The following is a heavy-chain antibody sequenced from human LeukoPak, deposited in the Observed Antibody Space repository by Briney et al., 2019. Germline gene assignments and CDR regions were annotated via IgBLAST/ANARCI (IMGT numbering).Heavy chain of an antibody. D-gene: IGHD3-10*01. CDR2: IYYSGNT. CDR1: GGSISSYY. CDR3: ARHYGSGTYPLDY. J-gene: IGHJ4*02. V-gene: IGHV4-59*01. Sequence: SETLSLICTVSGGSISSYYWSWIRQPPGKGLEWIGNIYYSGNTNYNPSLKRRVTISVDTSKNQFSLKLSSVTAADTAVYYCARHYGSGTYPLDYWGQGTLSPSPQ.